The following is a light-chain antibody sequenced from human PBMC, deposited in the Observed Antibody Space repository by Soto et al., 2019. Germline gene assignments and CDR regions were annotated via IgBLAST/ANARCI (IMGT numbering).Light chain of an antibody. CDR3: QQFNSYPLS. CDR2: DAS. Sequence: AIQLTQSPSSLSASVGDRVTITCRASQGISSALAWYQHKSGKPPKSLIYDASSLESGVPSSFSGTGSGTDFTLTISSLQTEDFATYYCQQFNSYPLSFGGGTKVEI. J-gene: IGKJ4*01. CDR1: QGISSA. V-gene: IGKV1-13*02.